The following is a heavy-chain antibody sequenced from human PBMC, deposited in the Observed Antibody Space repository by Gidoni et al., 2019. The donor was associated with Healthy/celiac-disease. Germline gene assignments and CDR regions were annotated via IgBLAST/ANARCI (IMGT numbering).Heavy chain of an antibody. CDR2: INPSGGST. J-gene: IGHJ4*02. CDR1: GYTCTSYY. V-gene: IGHV1-46*03. D-gene: IGHD2-21*01. Sequence: QVQLVQSGAEVKKPGASVKVSGKASGYTCTSYYLHWVRQAPGQGLEWMGIINPSGGSTSYAQKFQGRVTMTRDTSTSTVYMELSSLRSEDTAVYYCARDKLCGGDCWVFDYWGQGTLVTVSS. CDR3: ARDKLCGGDCWVFDY.